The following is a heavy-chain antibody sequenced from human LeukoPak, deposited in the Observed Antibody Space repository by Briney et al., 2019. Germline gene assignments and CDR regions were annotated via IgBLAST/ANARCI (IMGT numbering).Heavy chain of an antibody. D-gene: IGHD1-7*01. Sequence: SETLSLTCTVSGGSISSSSYYWGWIRQPPGKGLEWIGSIYYSGNTYYNPSLKSRVTISVDTSKNQCSLKLSSVTAADTAVYYCARHRYNWNSPFDYWGQGTLVTVSS. CDR3: ARHRYNWNSPFDY. CDR2: IYYSGNT. J-gene: IGHJ4*02. CDR1: GGSISSSSYY. V-gene: IGHV4-39*01.